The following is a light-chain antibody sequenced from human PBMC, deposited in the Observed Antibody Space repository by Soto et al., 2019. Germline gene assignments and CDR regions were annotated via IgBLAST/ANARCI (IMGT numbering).Light chain of an antibody. CDR3: QHYNTSWWT. CDR1: QGISSW. J-gene: IGKJ1*01. CDR2: DAS. V-gene: IGKV1-5*01. Sequence: IQMTQSPSTLSASVGDKITITCRASQGISSWLAWYQQKPGKAPKLLIYDASGLKSGVPSRFSGSGSGTEFTLTISSLQPDDFATYFCQHYNTSWWTFGQGTKVDI.